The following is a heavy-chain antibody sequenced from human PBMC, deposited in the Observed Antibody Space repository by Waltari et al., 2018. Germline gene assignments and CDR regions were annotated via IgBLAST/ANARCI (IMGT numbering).Heavy chain of an antibody. CDR3: ARGGPTIFGVLNTKRFDY. CDR2: ISPYTENT. J-gene: IGHJ4*02. CDR1: GYDFTGDG. D-gene: IGHD3-3*01. V-gene: IGHV1-18*01. Sequence: QLVQSGSEVKKPGASVKVSCKTSGYDFTGDGITWVRQAPGQGLEWMGWISPYTENTNNDEKLRSRITVTTDTSTRTAYMELRNLRSDDTAVYYCARGGPTIFGVLNTKRFDYWGQGTLVTVSS.